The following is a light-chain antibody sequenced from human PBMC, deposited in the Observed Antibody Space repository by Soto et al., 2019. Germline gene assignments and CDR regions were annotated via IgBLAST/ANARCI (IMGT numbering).Light chain of an antibody. CDR3: QQSYSTLWT. CDR2: AAS. CDR1: QSISSY. Sequence: DIQMTQSPSSLSASVGDSVTITCRASQSISSYLNWYQQKPWKAPKLLIYAASSLQSGVPSRFSGSGSGTDFTLTISSLQPEDFATYYCQQSYSTLWTFGQGTKVEIK. J-gene: IGKJ1*01. V-gene: IGKV1-39*01.